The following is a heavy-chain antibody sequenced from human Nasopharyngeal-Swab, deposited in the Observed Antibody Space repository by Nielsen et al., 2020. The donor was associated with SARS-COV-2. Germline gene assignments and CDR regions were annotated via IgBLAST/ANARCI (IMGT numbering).Heavy chain of an antibody. Sequence: GESLKISCTASGFTFGDYAMSWFRQAPGKGLEWVGFIRSKAYGGTTEYAASVKGRFTISRDDSKSIAYLQMNSLKTEDTAVYYCTRDDPSGYLIDAFDTWGQGTMVTVSS. CDR3: TRDDPSGYLIDAFDT. D-gene: IGHD5-18*01. CDR1: GFTFGDYA. J-gene: IGHJ3*02. V-gene: IGHV3-49*03. CDR2: IRSKAYGGTT.